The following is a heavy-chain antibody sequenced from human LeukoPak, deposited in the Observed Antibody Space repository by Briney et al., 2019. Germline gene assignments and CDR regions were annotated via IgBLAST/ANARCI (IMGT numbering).Heavy chain of an antibody. CDR1: GYTLTGYY. D-gene: IGHD2-2*02. CDR2: VNPNSGGT. J-gene: IGHJ5*02. V-gene: IGHV1-2*02. Sequence: EASVKVSCKASGYTLTGYYMHWVRQAPGQGLEWMGWVNPNSGGTNYAQKFQGRVTMTRDTSISTAYMELSRLRSDDTAVYYCAGPVVPAAIVKDNWFDPWGQGTLVTVSS. CDR3: AGPVVPAAIVKDNWFDP.